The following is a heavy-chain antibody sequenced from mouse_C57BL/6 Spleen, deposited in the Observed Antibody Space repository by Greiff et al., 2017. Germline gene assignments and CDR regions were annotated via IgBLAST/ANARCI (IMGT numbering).Heavy chain of an antibody. V-gene: IGHV1-80*01. J-gene: IGHJ3*01. CDR2: IYPGDGDT. Sequence: QVQLKQSGAELVKPGASVKISCKASGYAFSSYWMNWVKQRPGTGLEWIGQIYPGDGDTNYNGKFKGKATLTADKSSSTAYMQLSSLTSEDSAVYFCARSGTGSWFAYWGQGTLVTVSA. CDR1: GYAFSSYW. D-gene: IGHD4-1*01. CDR3: ARSGTGSWFAY.